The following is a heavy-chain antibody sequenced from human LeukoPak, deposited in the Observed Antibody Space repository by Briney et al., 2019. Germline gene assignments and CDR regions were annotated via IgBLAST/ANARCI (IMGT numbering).Heavy chain of an antibody. CDR2: INNYGSIT. CDR1: GFTFSSYW. J-gene: IGHJ6*03. Sequence: GGSLRLSCAASGFTFSSYWMHWVRQAPGKGLVWVSRINNYGSITNYADSMKGRFTISRDNAKNTLYLQMNSLRAEDTAVYYCARGYCSGGSCYFDYYYYMDVWGKGTTVTVSS. D-gene: IGHD2-15*01. CDR3: ARGYCSGGSCYFDYYYYMDV. V-gene: IGHV3-74*01.